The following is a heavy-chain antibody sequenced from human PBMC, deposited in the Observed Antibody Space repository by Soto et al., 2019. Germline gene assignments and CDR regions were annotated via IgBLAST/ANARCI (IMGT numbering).Heavy chain of an antibody. D-gene: IGHD2-2*01. J-gene: IGHJ4*02. V-gene: IGHV1-69*01. CDR1: GGTFSSYA. CDR3: ARTPVVPAALNGGSFDY. CDR2: IIPIFGTA. Sequence: QVPLVQSGAEVKKPGSSVKVSCKASGGTFSSYAISWVRQAPGQGLEWMGGIIPIFGTANYAQKFQGRVTITADESTSTAYMEPSSLRSEDTAVYYCARTPVVPAALNGGSFDYWGQGTLVTVSS.